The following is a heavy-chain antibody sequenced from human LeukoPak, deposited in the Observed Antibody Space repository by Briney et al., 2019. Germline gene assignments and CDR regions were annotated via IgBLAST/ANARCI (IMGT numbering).Heavy chain of an antibody. J-gene: IGHJ5*02. CDR3: ARAIVGLTGWFDP. Sequence: PSQTLSLTCTVSGGSISSGGYYWSWIRQPPGKGLEWIGYIYHSGSTYYNPSLKSRVTISVDTSKNQFSLKLSSVTAADTAVYYCARAIVGLTGWFDPWGQGTLVPSPQ. CDR2: IYHSGST. D-gene: IGHD3-22*01. V-gene: IGHV4-30-2*01. CDR1: GGSISSGGYY.